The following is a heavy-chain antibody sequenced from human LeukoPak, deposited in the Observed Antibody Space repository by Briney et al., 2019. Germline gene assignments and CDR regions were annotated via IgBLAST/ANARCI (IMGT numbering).Heavy chain of an antibody. D-gene: IGHD5-12*01. J-gene: IGHJ4*02. Sequence: GGSLRLSCVASGFTFTNAWMTLVRQAPGKGLEWVGRIKSQTDGGTVDYAAPVKGRFAISRDDSANTLYLQLNSLKTEDTAVYYCAKYQGYADYWGQGTLVTVSS. V-gene: IGHV3-15*01. CDR3: AKYQGYADY. CDR2: IKSQTDGGTV. CDR1: GFTFTNAW.